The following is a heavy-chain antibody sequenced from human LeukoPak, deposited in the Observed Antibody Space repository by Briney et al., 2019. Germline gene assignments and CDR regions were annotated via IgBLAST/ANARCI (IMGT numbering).Heavy chain of an antibody. J-gene: IGHJ4*01. CDR1: GFTFSTYS. V-gene: IGHV3-48*02. Sequence: GGSLRLSCAASGFTFSTYSMNWVRQPPGKGLEWVSYISSSSSTIYYADSVKGRFTISRDNAKNSLYLQMNSLRDEDTAVFYCARGASRGFDYWGHGTLVTVSS. D-gene: IGHD5-24*01. CDR2: ISSSSSTI. CDR3: ARGASRGFDY.